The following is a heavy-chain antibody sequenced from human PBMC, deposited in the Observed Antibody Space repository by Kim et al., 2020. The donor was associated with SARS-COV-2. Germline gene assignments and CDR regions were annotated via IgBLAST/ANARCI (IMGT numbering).Heavy chain of an antibody. CDR3: ARDLYSSSWYGYYYYYYGMDV. Sequence: GGSLRLSCAASGFTFSSYAMHWVSQAPGKGLEWVAVISYDGSNKYYADSVKGRFTISRDNSKNTLYLQMNSLRAEDTAVYYCARDLYSSSWYGYYYYYYGMDVWGQGTTVTVSS. CDR2: ISYDGSNK. CDR1: GFTFSSYA. D-gene: IGHD6-13*01. V-gene: IGHV3-30*04. J-gene: IGHJ6*02.